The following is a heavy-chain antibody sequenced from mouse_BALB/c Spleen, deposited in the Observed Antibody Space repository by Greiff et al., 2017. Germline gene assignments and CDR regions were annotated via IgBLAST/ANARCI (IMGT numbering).Heavy chain of an antibody. CDR1: GFNIKDYY. CDR3: AQLGSSFAY. V-gene: IGHV14-1*02. D-gene: IGHD4-1*02. J-gene: IGHJ3*01. CDR2: IDPENGNT. Sequence: VQLQQSGAELVRPGALVKLSCKASGFNIKDYYMHWVKQRPEQGLEWIGWIDPENGNTIYDPKFQGKASITADTSSNTAYLQLSSLTSEDTAVYYCAQLGSSFAYWGQGTLVTVSA.